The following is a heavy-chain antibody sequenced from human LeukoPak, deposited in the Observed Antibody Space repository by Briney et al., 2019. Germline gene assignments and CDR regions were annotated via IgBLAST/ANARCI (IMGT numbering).Heavy chain of an antibody. CDR1: GFTFRSYG. Sequence: GWSLRLSCAASGFTFRSYGMHWVRQAPGKGLEWVAVISYDGSNKYYADSVKGRFTISRGNSKNTLYLQMNSLRAEDTAVYYCAKRGVTAPNPPDYWGQGTLVTVSS. CDR3: AKRGVTAPNPPDY. CDR2: ISYDGSNK. D-gene: IGHD2-21*02. V-gene: IGHV3-30*18. J-gene: IGHJ4*02.